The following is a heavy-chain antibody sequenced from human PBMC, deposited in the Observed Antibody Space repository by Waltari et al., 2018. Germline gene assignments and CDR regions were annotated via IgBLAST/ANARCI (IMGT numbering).Heavy chain of an antibody. D-gene: IGHD3-16*01. J-gene: IGHJ5*02. Sequence: QVQLVQSGAEVKKPGSSVKVSCKASGDTFSSYAISWVRPAPGQGLEWMGGIIPIFGTANYAQKFQGRVTITADESTSTAYMELSSLRSEDTAVYYCAREGGSAPRGYNWFDPWGQGTLVTVSS. CDR1: GDTFSSYA. CDR3: AREGGSAPRGYNWFDP. V-gene: IGHV1-69*01. CDR2: IIPIFGTA.